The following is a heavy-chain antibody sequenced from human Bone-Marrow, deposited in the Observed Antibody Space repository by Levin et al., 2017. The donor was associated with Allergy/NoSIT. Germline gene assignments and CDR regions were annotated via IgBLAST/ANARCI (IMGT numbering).Heavy chain of an antibody. V-gene: IGHV4-30-4*01. CDR3: AREGRAPRGWFDP. Sequence: SQTLSLTCSVSGDSISRGHHYWGWLRQSPGKALEWIGYIYYSGTTNYNPSLRSRVSISVDTSQNQFSLTLTSVTVADTAVYYCAREGRAPRGWFDPWGQGLLVTVSS. CDR1: GDSISRGHHY. J-gene: IGHJ5*02. D-gene: IGHD5-24*01. CDR2: IYYSGTT.